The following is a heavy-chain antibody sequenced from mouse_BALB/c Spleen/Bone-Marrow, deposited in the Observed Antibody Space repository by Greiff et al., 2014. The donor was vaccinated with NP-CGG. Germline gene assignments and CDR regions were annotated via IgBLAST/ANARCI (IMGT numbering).Heavy chain of an antibody. J-gene: IGHJ3*01. CDR2: ILPGSGST. D-gene: IGHD1-1*01. CDR3: ARWYYGSSSFAY. CDR1: GYTFSTYW. Sequence: QVQLQQPGAELMKPGASVEISCKATGYTFSTYWIEWVKQRPGHGLEWIGEILPGSGSTNYNEKFKGKATFTADTSSNTVYMQLSSLTSEDSAVYYCARWYYGSSSFAYWGQGTLVTVSA. V-gene: IGHV1-9*01.